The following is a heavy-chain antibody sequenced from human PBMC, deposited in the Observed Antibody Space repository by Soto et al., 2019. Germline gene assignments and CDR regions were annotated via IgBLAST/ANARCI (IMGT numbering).Heavy chain of an antibody. V-gene: IGHV4-39*01. J-gene: IGHJ4*02. CDR3: ARRPKRGSYSWCFDY. D-gene: IGHD1-26*01. Sequence: QLQLLESGPGLVKPSETLSLTCTVSGGSISSNAYYWGWIRQPPGKGLEWIGSVYYSGSANYNPSLWSRLTMSVDTSKNQFSLKLISVTAADTAVYYCARRPKRGSYSWCFDYWGQGTLVTVSS. CDR1: GGSISSNAYY. CDR2: VYYSGSA.